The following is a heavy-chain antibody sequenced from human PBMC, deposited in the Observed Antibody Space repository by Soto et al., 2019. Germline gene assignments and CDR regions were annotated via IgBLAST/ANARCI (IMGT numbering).Heavy chain of an antibody. CDR2: INPSGGST. V-gene: IGHV1-46*01. D-gene: IGHD2-2*01. Sequence: QVQLVRSGAEVKKPGASVKVSCKASGYTFTSYYMHWVRQAPGQGLEWMGIINPSGGSTSYAQKFQGRVTMTRDTSTSTVYMELSSLRSEDTAVYYCARERKVPAAILNDAFDIWGQGTMVTVSS. CDR3: ARERKVPAAILNDAFDI. CDR1: GYTFTSYY. J-gene: IGHJ3*02.